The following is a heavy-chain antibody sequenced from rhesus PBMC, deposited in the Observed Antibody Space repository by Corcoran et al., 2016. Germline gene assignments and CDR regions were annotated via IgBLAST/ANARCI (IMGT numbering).Heavy chain of an antibody. Sequence: QVQLPASGPGLVKPLAPLFLIFDVPVCFPSHNFSFNWVRQSSGKGLGGIGNFNGNTANTFYRPSLKSRVTISRDASTNRFFLMLTSVTAADTALYYCAREGATGNFDYWGQGVLVTVSS. V-gene: IGHV4S9*01. CDR3: AREGATGNFDY. D-gene: IGHD5-42*01. J-gene: IGHJ4*01. CDR1: VCFPSHNFS. CDR2: FNGNTANT.